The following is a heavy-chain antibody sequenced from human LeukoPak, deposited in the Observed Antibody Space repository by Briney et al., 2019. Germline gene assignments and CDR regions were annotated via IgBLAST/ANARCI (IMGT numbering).Heavy chain of an antibody. V-gene: IGHV3-53*01. CDR1: GFTVSSNY. CDR2: IYSGGST. D-gene: IGHD3-10*01. CDR3: ARSVGGSYYGAGFSPGD. J-gene: IGHJ4*01. Sequence: PGGSLRLSCAASGFTVSSNYMSWVRQAPGKGLEWVSVIYSGGSTYYADSVKGRFAISRDNTEKLLHLQMNGLRADDTAVYYCARSVGGSYYGAGFSPGDWGHGTLVTVSS.